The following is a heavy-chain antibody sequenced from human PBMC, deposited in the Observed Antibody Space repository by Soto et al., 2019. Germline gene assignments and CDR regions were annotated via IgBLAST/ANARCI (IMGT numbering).Heavy chain of an antibody. CDR2: IYYSGST. D-gene: IGHD4-17*01. CDR3: ARASESETYYGDYAPNFDY. J-gene: IGHJ4*02. CDR1: GGSISSYY. Sequence: ETLSLTCTVSGGSISSYYWSWIRQPPGKGLEWIGYIYYSGSTNYNPSLKSRVTISVDTSKNQFSLKLSSVTAADTAVYYCARASESETYYGDYAPNFDYWGQGTLVTAPQ. V-gene: IGHV4-59*01.